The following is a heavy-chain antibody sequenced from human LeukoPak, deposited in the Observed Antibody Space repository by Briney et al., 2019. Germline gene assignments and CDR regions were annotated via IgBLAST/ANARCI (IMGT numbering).Heavy chain of an antibody. Sequence: ASVKVSCKASGYTFTSYYMHWVRQAPGQGLEWMGIINPSGGSTSYAQKFQGRVTMTRDTSTSTVYMELSSLRSEDTAVYYCARAPTNWNYPRIYFDYWGQGTLVTVSS. J-gene: IGHJ4*02. CDR3: ARAPTNWNYPRIYFDY. CDR1: GYTFTSYY. CDR2: INPSGGST. V-gene: IGHV1-46*01. D-gene: IGHD1-7*01.